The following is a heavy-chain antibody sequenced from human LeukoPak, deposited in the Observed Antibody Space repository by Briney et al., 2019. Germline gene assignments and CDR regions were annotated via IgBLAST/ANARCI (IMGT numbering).Heavy chain of an antibody. J-gene: IGHJ4*02. D-gene: IGHD5-24*01. CDR3: AKGERTTITPGFFAY. CDR1: GFTFSTYA. CDR2: ISGSGGST. Sequence: PGGSLRLSCAASGFTFSTYAMSWVRHTPGKGLEWVSGISGSGGSTYYADSVKGRFTISRDNSKNTLYLQMNSLRAEDTAVYYCAKGERTTITPGFFAYWGQGTLVTVSS. V-gene: IGHV3-23*01.